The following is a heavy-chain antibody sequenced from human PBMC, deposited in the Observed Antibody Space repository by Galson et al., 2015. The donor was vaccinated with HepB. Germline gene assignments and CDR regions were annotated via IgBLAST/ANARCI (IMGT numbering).Heavy chain of an antibody. J-gene: IGHJ6*03. Sequence: ETLSLTCAVYGGSFRDYYWTWIRQSPGKGLEWLGEINHSGTTHYSPSLKSRLTISADTSKNQFSLKLRSVTAAETAVYYCARDSGVVGSGTRHHRHYYMDVWGKGTTVTASS. D-gene: IGHD3-10*01. V-gene: IGHV4-34*01. CDR3: ARDSGVVGSGTRHHRHYYMDV. CDR2: INHSGTT. CDR1: GGSFRDYY.